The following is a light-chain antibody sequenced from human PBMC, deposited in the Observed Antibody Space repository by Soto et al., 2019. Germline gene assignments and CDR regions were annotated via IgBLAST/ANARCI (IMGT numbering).Light chain of an antibody. CDR2: DVS. CDR1: QTLGSF. Sequence: EIVLTQSPATLSLFPGERATLSCRASQTLGSFLAWYQQKPGQAPRLVISDVSYRASGVPVRFSGSGSGTDFTLTISSLETEDFAVYYCQQRRDWPLTCGGGTKVE. J-gene: IGKJ4*01. V-gene: IGKV3-11*01. CDR3: QQRRDWPLT.